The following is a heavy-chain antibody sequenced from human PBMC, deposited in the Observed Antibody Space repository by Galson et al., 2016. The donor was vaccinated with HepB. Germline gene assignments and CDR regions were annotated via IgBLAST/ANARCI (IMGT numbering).Heavy chain of an antibody. CDR2: IWYDGSYK. CDR3: ARDGLQPALDY. V-gene: IGHV3-33*01. Sequence: SLRLSCATSGFTFTNYGFHWVRQAPGKGLEWLAVIWYDGSYKFYADSVRGRLTPSRDNANNTVYLQMNSLRAEDTAVYYCARDGLQPALDYWGQGSLVTVSS. D-gene: IGHD3-16*01. CDR1: GFTFTNYG. J-gene: IGHJ4*02.